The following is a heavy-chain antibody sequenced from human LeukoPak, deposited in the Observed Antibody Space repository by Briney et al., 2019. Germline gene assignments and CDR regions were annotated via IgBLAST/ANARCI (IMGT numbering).Heavy chain of an antibody. Sequence: SETLSLTCSVSGGSINSYYWSWIRQPPGNELEWIGYIYYSGTTNYNPSLKSRLTISLDTSRNELSLKLTSVTAADTAVYYCGRDRYSSGWYPGLDYWGQGILVTVSS. V-gene: IGHV4-59*01. CDR3: GRDRYSSGWYPGLDY. J-gene: IGHJ4*02. CDR1: GGSINSYY. D-gene: IGHD6-19*01. CDR2: IYYSGTT.